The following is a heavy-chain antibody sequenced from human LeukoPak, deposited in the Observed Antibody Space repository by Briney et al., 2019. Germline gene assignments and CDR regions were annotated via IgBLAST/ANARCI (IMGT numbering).Heavy chain of an antibody. Sequence: GGSLRLSCAASGFTFSDYYMSWIRQAPGKGLEWVSYISSSGSTIYYADSVKGRFTISRDNAKNSLYLQMNSLRAEDMAVYYCAIYPTHIRYIVATMWGQGTLVTVSS. J-gene: IGHJ4*02. V-gene: IGHV3-11*01. CDR2: ISSSGSTI. CDR1: GFTFSDYY. D-gene: IGHD5-12*01. CDR3: AIYPTHIRYIVATM.